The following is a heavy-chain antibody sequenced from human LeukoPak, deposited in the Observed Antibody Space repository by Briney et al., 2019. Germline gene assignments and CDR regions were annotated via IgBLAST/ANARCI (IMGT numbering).Heavy chain of an antibody. D-gene: IGHD3-9*01. CDR1: GFTFSSNA. CDR2: IKQDGSEK. J-gene: IGHJ4*02. V-gene: IGHV3-7*01. Sequence: GGSLRLSCAASGFTFSSNAMSWVRQAPGKGLEWVANIKQDGSEKYYVDSVMGRFTISRDNAKNSLYLQMNSLRAEDTAVYYCARDNGYFDPKGDFDYWGQGTLVTVSS. CDR3: ARDNGYFDPKGDFDY.